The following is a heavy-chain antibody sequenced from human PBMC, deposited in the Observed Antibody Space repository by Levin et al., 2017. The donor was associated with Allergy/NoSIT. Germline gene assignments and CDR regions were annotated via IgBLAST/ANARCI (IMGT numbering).Heavy chain of an antibody. CDR2: MNPNSGNT. CDR3: ARAPVGALNWFDP. V-gene: IGHV1-8*01. J-gene: IGHJ5*02. CDR1: GYTFTSYD. Sequence: ASVKVSCKASGYTFTSYDVNWVRQATGQGLEWMGWMNPNSGNTGYAQKFQGRVTMTRNTSISTAYMELSSLRSEDTAVYYCARAPVGALNWFDPWGQGTLVTVSS. D-gene: IGHD1-26*01.